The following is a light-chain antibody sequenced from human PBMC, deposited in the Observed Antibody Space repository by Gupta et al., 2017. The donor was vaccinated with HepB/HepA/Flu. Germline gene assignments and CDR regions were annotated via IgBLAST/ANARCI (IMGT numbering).Light chain of an antibody. CDR1: SSNNGNNY. Sequence: GQRVTISCSGSSSNNGNNYVYWYQQLPGTAPKLFIYRDNQRPSGVPDRFSGSKSGTIASLAISGLRVEDEADYSYEVWDDGGVFGGGTKLTVL. J-gene: IGLJ3*02. CDR2: RDN. V-gene: IGLV1-47*01. CDR3: EVWDDGGV.